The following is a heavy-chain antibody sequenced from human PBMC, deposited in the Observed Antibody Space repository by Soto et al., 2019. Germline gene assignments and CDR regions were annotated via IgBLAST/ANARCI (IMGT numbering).Heavy chain of an antibody. D-gene: IGHD6-19*01. Sequence: GGSLRLSCAASGFTFSNAWMNWVRQAPGKGLEWVGRIKSKTDGGTTDYAAPVKGRFTISRDDSKNTLYLQMNSLKTEDTAVYYCTTDHMLTVAGTSELRDYWGQGTLVTVSS. J-gene: IGHJ4*02. CDR3: TTDHMLTVAGTSELRDY. CDR1: GFTFSNAW. CDR2: IKSKTDGGTT. V-gene: IGHV3-15*07.